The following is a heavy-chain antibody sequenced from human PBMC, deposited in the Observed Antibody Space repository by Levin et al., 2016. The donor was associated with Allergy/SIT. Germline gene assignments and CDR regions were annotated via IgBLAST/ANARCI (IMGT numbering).Heavy chain of an antibody. CDR2: IYPGDSDT. Sequence: VRQMPGKGLEWMGIIYPGDSDTTYSPSFQGQVTISADKSISTAYLQWRSLKASDTAMYYCARQDGYSHGGAFDIWGQGTVVTVSS. V-gene: IGHV5-51*01. D-gene: IGHD5-24*01. CDR3: ARQDGYSHGGAFDI. J-gene: IGHJ3*02.